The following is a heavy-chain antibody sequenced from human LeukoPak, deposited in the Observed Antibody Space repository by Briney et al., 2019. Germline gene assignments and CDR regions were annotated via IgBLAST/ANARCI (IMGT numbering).Heavy chain of an antibody. J-gene: IGHJ4*02. V-gene: IGHV1-46*01. D-gene: IGHD6-13*01. Sequence: ASVKVSCKASGYTFTSYYMHWVRQAPGQGLEWMGIINPSGGSTSYAQKFQGRVTMTRDTSTSTVYMELSSLRSEDTAVYYCARDQRRIIAAAPVVGLGYWGQGTLVTVSS. CDR3: ARDQRRIIAAAPVVGLGY. CDR2: INPSGGST. CDR1: GYTFTSYY.